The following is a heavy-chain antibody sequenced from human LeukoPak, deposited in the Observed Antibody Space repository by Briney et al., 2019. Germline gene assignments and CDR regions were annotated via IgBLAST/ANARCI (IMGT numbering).Heavy chain of an antibody. V-gene: IGHV1-18*01. Sequence: ASVKVSCTASGYTFTSYGISWVRQAPGQGLEWMGWISAYNGNTNYAQKLQGRVTMTTDTSTSTAYMELRSLRSDDTAVYYCARDYYDILTGYYPPSLADIWGQGTMVTVSS. CDR1: GYTFTSYG. J-gene: IGHJ3*02. CDR2: ISAYNGNT. CDR3: ARDYYDILTGYYPPSLADI. D-gene: IGHD3-9*01.